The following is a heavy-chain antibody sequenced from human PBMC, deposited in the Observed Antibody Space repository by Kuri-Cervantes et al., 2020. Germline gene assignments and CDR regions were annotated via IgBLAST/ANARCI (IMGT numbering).Heavy chain of an antibody. CDR3: ARDAF. CDR2: IYTSGST. V-gene: IGHV4-4*09. Sequence: SETLSLTCTVSGYSMSNYYWNWFRQPPGKGLEWIGHIYTSGSTDYNPSLKSRVTISIDRSNNQFSLKLTSVTPADTAVYYCARDAFWGQGALVTVSS. J-gene: IGHJ1*01. D-gene: IGHD2-2*01. CDR1: GYSMSNYY.